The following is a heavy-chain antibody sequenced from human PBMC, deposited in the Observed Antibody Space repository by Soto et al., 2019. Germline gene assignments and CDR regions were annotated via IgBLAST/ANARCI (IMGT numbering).Heavy chain of an antibody. J-gene: IGHJ4*02. CDR1: GFTFSNYA. Sequence: QLGGSLRLSCAASGFTFSNYAMGWVRQAPGKGLEWVAIISGDGVGTSHADSVKGRFSISRDNSKDTLFLQMTSLRVEDTAVYYCAKRSRQLWIFDSWGQGSLVTVSS. CDR3: AKRSRQLWIFDS. CDR2: ISGDGVGT. V-gene: IGHV3-23*01. D-gene: IGHD6-13*01.